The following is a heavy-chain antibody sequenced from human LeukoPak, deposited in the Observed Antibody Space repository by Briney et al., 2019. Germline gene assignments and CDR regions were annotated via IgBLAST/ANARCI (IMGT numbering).Heavy chain of an antibody. J-gene: IGHJ6*03. CDR3: AKGGGYEAQYYYYYLDV. CDR2: ISFDGSNK. D-gene: IGHD5-12*01. CDR1: GFTFNTYA. V-gene: IGHV3-30*04. Sequence: GRSLRLSCAASGFTFNTYAMHWVRQAPGQGLEWVAVISFDGSNKYYADSVKGRFTVSRDNSKNTLYLQMKSLRAEDTAVYYCAKGGGYEAQYYYYYLDVWGKGTTVTISS.